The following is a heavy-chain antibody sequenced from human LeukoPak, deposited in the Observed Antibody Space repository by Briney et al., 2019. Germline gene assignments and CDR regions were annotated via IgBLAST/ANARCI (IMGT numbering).Heavy chain of an antibody. V-gene: IGHV4-59*01. CDR1: GGSISSYY. CDR2: IYYSGST. Sequence: ASETLSLTCTVSGGSISSYYWSWIRQPPGKGLEWIGYIYYSGSTNYNPSLKSRVTISVDTSKNQFSLKLSSVTAADTAVYYCARDFIVVVTARDYYYYGMDVWGQGTTVTVSS. J-gene: IGHJ6*02. D-gene: IGHD2-21*02. CDR3: ARDFIVVVTARDYYYYGMDV.